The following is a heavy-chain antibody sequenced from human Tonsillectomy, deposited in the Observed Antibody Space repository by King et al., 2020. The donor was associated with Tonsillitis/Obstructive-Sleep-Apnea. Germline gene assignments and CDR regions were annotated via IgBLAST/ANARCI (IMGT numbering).Heavy chain of an antibody. J-gene: IGHJ4*02. CDR2: IKRKTDGGTA. CDR3: TTEENSNQ. D-gene: IGHD4-11*01. CDR1: GFSFTNAW. V-gene: IGHV3-15*05. Sequence: VQLVESGGGLVKPGGSLRLSCAASGFSFTNAWMTWVRQIPGKGLEWVCRIKRKTDGGTAHYAAPVKGRFTISRDDSENTLYLQMNSLKTEDTGVYYCTTEENSNQWGQGTLVTVSS.